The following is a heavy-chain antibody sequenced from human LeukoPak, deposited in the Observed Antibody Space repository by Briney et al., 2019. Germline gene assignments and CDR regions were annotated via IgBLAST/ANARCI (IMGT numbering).Heavy chain of an antibody. CDR2: ISGSGGST. Sequence: PGGSLRLSCAASGFTFSSYAMNWVRQAPGKGLEWFSVISGSGGSTEYADSVKGRFTISRDESKNTLYLQMDSLRAEDTAIYYCAKPRDSSNWSTFDNWGQGTLVTVSS. CDR1: GFTFSSYA. D-gene: IGHD6-13*01. J-gene: IGHJ4*02. V-gene: IGHV3-23*01. CDR3: AKPRDSSNWSTFDN.